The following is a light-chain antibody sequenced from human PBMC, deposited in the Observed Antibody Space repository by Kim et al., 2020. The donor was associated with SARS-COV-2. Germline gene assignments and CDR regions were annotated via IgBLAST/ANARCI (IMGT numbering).Light chain of an antibody. Sequence: DIQMTQSPSTLSASVGDRVTITCRASQTISSWLAWYQQKPGKAPKLLIYKASHLESGVPSRFSGSGSGTDFTLTISSLQPDDFATYYCQQYNSYSYTFGQGTKLEI. CDR1: QTISSW. V-gene: IGKV1-5*03. CDR2: KAS. J-gene: IGKJ2*01. CDR3: QQYNSYSYT.